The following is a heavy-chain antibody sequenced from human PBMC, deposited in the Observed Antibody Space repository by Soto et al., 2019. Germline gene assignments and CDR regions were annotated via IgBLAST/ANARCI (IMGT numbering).Heavy chain of an antibody. CDR1: GLTFSSYS. D-gene: IGHD6-19*01. CDR3: AKSHTTSGWYVTTDY. CDR2: ISSSSSTI. Sequence: GGSLRLSCAASGLTFSSYSMNWVRQAPGKGLEWVSYISSSSSTIYYADSVKGRFTISRDNAKNSLYLQMNSLRAEETALYYCAKSHTTSGWYVTTDYWGQGTRVTVSS. V-gene: IGHV3-48*01. J-gene: IGHJ4*02.